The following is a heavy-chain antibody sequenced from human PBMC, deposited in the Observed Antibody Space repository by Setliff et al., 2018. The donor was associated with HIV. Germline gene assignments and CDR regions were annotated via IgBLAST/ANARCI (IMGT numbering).Heavy chain of an antibody. CDR1: GYSFTNYW. CDR3: ARSGTGYSSSWDVPDFDY. Sequence: ESLKISCKGSGYSFTNYWIGWVRQVPGKGLEWMGIIYPGDSDTRYSPSFHGQVTISADKSTSTAYLQWSSLKASDTAMYYCARSGTGYSSSWDVPDFDYWGQGTLVTVSS. J-gene: IGHJ4*02. D-gene: IGHD6-13*01. CDR2: IYPGDSDT. V-gene: IGHV5-51*01.